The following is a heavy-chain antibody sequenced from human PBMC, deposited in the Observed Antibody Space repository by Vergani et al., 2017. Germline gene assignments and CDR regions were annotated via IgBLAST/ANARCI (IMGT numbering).Heavy chain of an antibody. CDR3: ARQVGAKFSSAFDY. J-gene: IGHJ4*02. Sequence: QVKLQESGPGLLKPSQTLSLTCTVSGESIRSGSHYWSWIRQPAGKGPEWIGHIHTGGSTDLNPSFKSRVSISVDTSKSQFSLKLNSVTAADTAVYYCARQVGAKFSSAFDYWGQGTLVTVSS. CDR1: GESIRSGSHY. D-gene: IGHD1-26*01. V-gene: IGHV4-61*02. CDR2: IHTGGST.